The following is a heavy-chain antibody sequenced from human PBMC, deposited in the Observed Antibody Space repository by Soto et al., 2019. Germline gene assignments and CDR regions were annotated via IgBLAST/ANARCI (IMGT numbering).Heavy chain of an antibody. Sequence: LSLTCTVSGGSISSYYWSWIRQPPGKGLEWIGYIYYSGSTNYNPSLKSRVTISVDTSKSQFSLKLSSVTAADTAVYYCARGGQWPDHYYYGMDVWGQGTTVTVSS. CDR3: ARGGQWPDHYYYGMDV. CDR2: IYYSGST. D-gene: IGHD6-19*01. V-gene: IGHV4-59*01. J-gene: IGHJ6*02. CDR1: GGSISSYY.